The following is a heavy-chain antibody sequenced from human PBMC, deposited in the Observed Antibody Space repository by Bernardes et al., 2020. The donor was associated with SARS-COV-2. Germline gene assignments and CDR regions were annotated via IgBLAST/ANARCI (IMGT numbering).Heavy chain of an antibody. CDR1: GVTLSRYA. Sequence: GGFPTPPRAALGVTLSRYALGWVRPAPGKGPGWGPAISGSGGSTYYADSVKGRFTISRDNSKNTLYLQMNSLRAEDTAVYYCAKVSAAGAGEYWGQGTLVTVSS. CDR2: ISGSGGST. CDR3: AKVSAAGAGEY. D-gene: IGHD6-19*01. V-gene: IGHV3-23*01. J-gene: IGHJ4*02.